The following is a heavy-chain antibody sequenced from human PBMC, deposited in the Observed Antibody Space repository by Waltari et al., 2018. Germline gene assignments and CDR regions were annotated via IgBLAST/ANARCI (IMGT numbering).Heavy chain of an antibody. Sequence: EVQLVESGGGLVQPGGSLRLSCAASGLTLSNYWMHWVRQAPGTGLVGVSRVKSDGISTTYVDSVKGRFTISRDNAKNTLYLQRNNLRAEDTGVYYCARGGLGFGGSSEYWGRGTLVSVSS. CDR3: ARGGLGFGGSSEY. CDR1: GLTLSNYW. CDR2: VKSDGIST. V-gene: IGHV3-74*03. D-gene: IGHD3-10*01. J-gene: IGHJ4*02.